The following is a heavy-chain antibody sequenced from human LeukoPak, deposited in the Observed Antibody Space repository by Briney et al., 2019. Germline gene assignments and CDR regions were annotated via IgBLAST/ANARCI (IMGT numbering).Heavy chain of an antibody. Sequence: GRSLRLSCAASGFTLSTNSMHWVRQAPGKGLEWLAVISYDGSNKYFADSVKGRFTISRDNSKNTLYLQMNSLRAEDTAVYYCAKDYDSSGWAAFDIWGQGTMVTVSS. CDR1: GFTLSTNS. D-gene: IGHD3-22*01. V-gene: IGHV3-30*18. CDR3: AKDYDSSGWAAFDI. J-gene: IGHJ3*02. CDR2: ISYDGSNK.